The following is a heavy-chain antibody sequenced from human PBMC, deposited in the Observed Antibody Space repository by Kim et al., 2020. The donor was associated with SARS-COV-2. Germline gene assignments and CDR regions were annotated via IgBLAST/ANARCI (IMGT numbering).Heavy chain of an antibody. Sequence: GGSLRLSCAASGFTFSSYSMNWVRQAPGKGLEWVSYISSSSGSIYYADSVKGRFTTSRDNAKNSLYLQMNSLRDEDTAVYYCARGIGIWEQTCYFDYWGQGTLVTVSS. CDR2: ISSSSGSI. CDR1: GFTFSSYS. D-gene: IGHD1-26*01. V-gene: IGHV3-48*02. J-gene: IGHJ4*02. CDR3: ARGIGIWEQTCYFDY.